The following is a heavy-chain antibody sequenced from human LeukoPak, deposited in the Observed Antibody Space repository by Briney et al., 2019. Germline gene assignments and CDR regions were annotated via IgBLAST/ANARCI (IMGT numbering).Heavy chain of an antibody. CDR1: GGSFSGYY. D-gene: IGHD3-16*01. Sequence: ETLSLTCAVYGGSFSGYYWSWIRQPPGKGLEWIGEINHSGSTNYNPSLKSRVTISVDTSKNQFSLKLSSVTAADTAVYYCASSKPSIMITFGGVRREYIWFDPWGQGTLVTVSS. CDR3: ASSKPSIMITFGGVRREYIWFDP. V-gene: IGHV4-34*01. CDR2: INHSGST. J-gene: IGHJ5*02.